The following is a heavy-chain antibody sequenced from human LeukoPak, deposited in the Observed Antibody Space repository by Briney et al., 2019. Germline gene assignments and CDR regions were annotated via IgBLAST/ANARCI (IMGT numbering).Heavy chain of an antibody. CDR3: ATLEYTSSPNPEGG. J-gene: IGHJ4*02. CDR2: FDPEEGEK. CDR1: GYTLTELS. D-gene: IGHD6-13*01. Sequence: ASVRVSCRVCGYTLTELSMHWVRQARGKGREGRGGFDPEEGEKIYAEKFQGRVTMTEDTSTDTAYMDLSSLRSDDTAVYYSATLEYTSSPNPEGGWRQGTLVTVSS. V-gene: IGHV1-24*01.